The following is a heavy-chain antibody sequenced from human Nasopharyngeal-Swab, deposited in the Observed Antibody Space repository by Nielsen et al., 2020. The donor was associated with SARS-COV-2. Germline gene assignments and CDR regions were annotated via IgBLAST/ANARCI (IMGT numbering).Heavy chain of an antibody. J-gene: IGHJ4*02. CDR2: ISYDGSNK. V-gene: IGHV3-30*18. CDR1: GFTFSTYW. D-gene: IGHD7-27*01. Sequence: GGSLRLSCAASGFTFSTYWMSWVRQAPGKGLEWVAVISYDGSNKYYADSVKGRFTISRDNSKNTLYLQMNSLRAEDTTVYYCAKDFLAGPGYFDYWGQGTLVTVSS. CDR3: AKDFLAGPGYFDY.